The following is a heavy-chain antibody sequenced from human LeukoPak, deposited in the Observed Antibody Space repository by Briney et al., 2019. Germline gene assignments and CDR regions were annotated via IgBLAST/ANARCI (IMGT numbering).Heavy chain of an antibody. CDR2: ISYDDGSNK. J-gene: IGHJ4*02. CDR1: GFTFSSYV. Sequence: PGRSLRLSCAASGFTFSSYVMHWVRQAPGKGLEWVALISYDDGSNKYYADSVKGRFTISRDNSKNTLYLQMNSLRTEDTAVYYCARDVRQGYSYGLHYWGQGTLVTVSS. CDR3: ARDVRQGYSYGLHY. V-gene: IGHV3-30*04. D-gene: IGHD5-18*01.